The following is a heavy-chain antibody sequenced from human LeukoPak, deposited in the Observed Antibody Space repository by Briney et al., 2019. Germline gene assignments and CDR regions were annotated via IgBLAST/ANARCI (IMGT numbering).Heavy chain of an antibody. J-gene: IGHJ4*02. CDR1: GFIFSSYS. CDR3: ARGRSSSWYDVDY. Sequence: GGSLRLSCAASGFIFSSYSMNWVRQAPGKGLEWVSSISSSSSYIYYADSVKGRFTISRDNAKNSLYLQMNSLRAEDTAVYYCARGRSSSWYDVDYWGQGTLVTVSS. V-gene: IGHV3-21*01. CDR2: ISSSSSYI. D-gene: IGHD6-13*01.